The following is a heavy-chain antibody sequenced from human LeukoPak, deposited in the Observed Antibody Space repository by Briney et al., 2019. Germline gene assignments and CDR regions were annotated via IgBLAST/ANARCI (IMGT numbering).Heavy chain of an antibody. CDR2: INPSGGST. Sequence: ASVKVSCKASGGTFSSYAISWVRQAPGQGLEWMGIINPSGGSTSYAQKFQGRVTMTRDTSTSTVYMELSSLRSEDTAVYYCARDRPIGGTRRFDYWGQGTLVTVSS. J-gene: IGHJ4*02. CDR3: ARDRPIGGTRRFDY. CDR1: GGTFSSYA. D-gene: IGHD3-16*01. V-gene: IGHV1-46*03.